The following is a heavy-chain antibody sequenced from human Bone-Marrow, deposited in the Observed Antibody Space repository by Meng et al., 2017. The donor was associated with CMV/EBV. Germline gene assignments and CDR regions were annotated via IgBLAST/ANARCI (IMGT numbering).Heavy chain of an antibody. Sequence: GGSLRLSCVASGFTFSTYGMHWVRQAPGKGLEWVAFIEYDGRYSYYIDSVKGRFTISRDNSKKTLYLQMNNLSTEDTAVYYCAKFATVTTPADYWGQGTVVTVSS. V-gene: IGHV3-30*02. D-gene: IGHD4-17*01. CDR3: AKFATVTTPADY. CDR1: GFTFSTYG. J-gene: IGHJ4*02. CDR2: IEYDGRYS.